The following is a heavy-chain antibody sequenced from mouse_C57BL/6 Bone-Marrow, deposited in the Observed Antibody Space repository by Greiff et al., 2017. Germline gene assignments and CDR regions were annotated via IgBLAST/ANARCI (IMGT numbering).Heavy chain of an antibody. CDR3: ARGLYGSPFAY. J-gene: IGHJ3*01. V-gene: IGHV7-1*01. Sequence: EVQLVESGGGLVQSGRSLRLSCATSGFTFSDFYMEWVRQAPGKGLEWIAASRNKANDYTTEYSASVKGRFIVSRDTSHSILYLQMNALRAEDTALFYLARGLYGSPFAYWGQGTLVTVSA. CDR2: SRNKANDYTT. CDR1: GFTFSDFY. D-gene: IGHD1-1*01.